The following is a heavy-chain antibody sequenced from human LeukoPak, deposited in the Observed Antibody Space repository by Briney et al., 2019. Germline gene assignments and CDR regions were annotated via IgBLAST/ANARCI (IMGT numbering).Heavy chain of an antibody. J-gene: IGHJ3*01. CDR1: GFTVSLNY. CDR3: ARPHSGSYQYAFDA. V-gene: IGHV3-53*01. D-gene: IGHD1-26*01. CDR2: IFGGGST. Sequence: GGSLRLSCAVSGFTVSLNYMSWVRQAPGKGLEWVSVIFGGGSTYYADSVKGRFTFSRDNSENTVYLQMNSLRADDTAVYYCARPHSGSYQYAFDAWGKGTMVTVSS.